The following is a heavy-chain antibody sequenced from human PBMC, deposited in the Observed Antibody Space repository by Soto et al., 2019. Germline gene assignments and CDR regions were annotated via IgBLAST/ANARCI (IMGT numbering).Heavy chain of an antibody. CDR2: ISSSSSYI. CDR3: ARGGGYSYGLEGYFDY. J-gene: IGHJ4*02. Sequence: GGSLRLSCAASGFTFSSYSMNWVRRAPGKGLEWVSSISSSSSYIYYADSVKGRFTISRDNAKNSLYLQMNSLRAEDTAVYYCARGGGYSYGLEGYFDYWGQGTLVTVSS. V-gene: IGHV3-21*01. D-gene: IGHD5-18*01. CDR1: GFTFSSYS.